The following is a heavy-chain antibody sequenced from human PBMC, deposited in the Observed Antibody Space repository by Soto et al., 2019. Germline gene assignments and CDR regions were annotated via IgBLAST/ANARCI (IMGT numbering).Heavy chain of an antibody. D-gene: IGHD3-10*01. CDR1: GFTVSSNY. Sequence: GGSLRLSCAASGFTVSSNYMSWVRQAPGKGLEWVSVIYSGGSTYYADSVKGRFTISRHNSKNTLYLQMNSLRAEDTAVYYCARGPYGSGSYPYDYWGQGTLVTVS. CDR3: ARGPYGSGSYPYDY. V-gene: IGHV3-53*04. J-gene: IGHJ4*02. CDR2: IYSGGST.